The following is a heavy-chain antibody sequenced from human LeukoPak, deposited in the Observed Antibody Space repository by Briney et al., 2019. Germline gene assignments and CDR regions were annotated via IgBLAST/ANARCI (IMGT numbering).Heavy chain of an antibody. CDR3: VRRTDRSSYFFDS. J-gene: IGHJ4*02. Sequence: SEALSLTCTGSGGSISNYHWSWIRQSPGKGPEWIGYIYYNGITNYNPSLQSRVTISLATSKNQFSLKLSSVTAADTAVYYCVRRTDRSSYFFDSWGQGTLVTVSS. D-gene: IGHD3-22*01. CDR1: GGSISNYH. CDR2: IYYNGIT. V-gene: IGHV4-59*08.